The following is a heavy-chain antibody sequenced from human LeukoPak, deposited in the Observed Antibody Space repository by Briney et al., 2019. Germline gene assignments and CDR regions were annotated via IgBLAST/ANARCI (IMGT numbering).Heavy chain of an antibody. D-gene: IGHD2-2*01. V-gene: IGHV4-4*02. CDR1: GGSISSSNW. CDR2: IYHSGST. Sequence: SGTLFLTCAVSGGSISSSNWWSWVRQPPGKGLEWIGEIYHSGSTYYNPSLKSRVTISVDTSKNQFSLKLSSVTAADTAVYYCARHIVVVPAAPSPYYFDYWGQGTLVTVSS. CDR3: ARHIVVVPAAPSPYYFDY. J-gene: IGHJ4*02.